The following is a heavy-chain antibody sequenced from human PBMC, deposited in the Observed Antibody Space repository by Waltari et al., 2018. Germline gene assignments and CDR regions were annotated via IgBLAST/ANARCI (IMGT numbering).Heavy chain of an antibody. CDR3: ARGDSSGYCDY. CDR1: GGSLNSSNW. D-gene: IGHD3-22*01. Sequence: QVQLQESAPGLVKPSGTLSLTCAVSGGSLNSSNWWSWVRQPPGKGLEWIGEIYQSESTNYNPSLKSRVTISIDKSKNQFSLRLSSVTAADTAVYYCARGDSSGYCDYWGQGTLVTVSS. CDR2: IYQSEST. J-gene: IGHJ4*02. V-gene: IGHV4-4*02.